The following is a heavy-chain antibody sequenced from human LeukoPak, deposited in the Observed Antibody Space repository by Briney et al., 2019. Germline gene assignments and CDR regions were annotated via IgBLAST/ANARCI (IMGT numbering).Heavy chain of an antibody. CDR3: ARDGSVTFGGVIELDY. CDR2: ISAYNGNT. V-gene: IGHV1-18*01. J-gene: IGHJ4*02. D-gene: IGHD3-16*02. Sequence: ASVTVSCKASGGTFSSYAISWVRRAPGQGLEWMGWISAYNGNTNYAQKLQGRVTMTTDTSTSTAYMELRSLRSDDTAVYYCARDGSVTFGGVIELDYWGQGTLVTVSS. CDR1: GGTFSSYA.